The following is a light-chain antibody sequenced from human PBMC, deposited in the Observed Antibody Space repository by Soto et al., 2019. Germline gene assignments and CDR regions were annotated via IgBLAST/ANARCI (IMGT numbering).Light chain of an antibody. CDR2: RNN. V-gene: IGLV1-47*01. J-gene: IGLJ1*01. Sequence: QAVVTQPPSASGTPGQRVTISCSGSSSNIGSNYVYWYQQLPGTAPKLLIYRNNQRPSGVPDRFSGSKSGTSASLAISGLRSDDEADYYCAAWDDSLSGFYVFGTGTKVTVL. CDR3: AAWDDSLSGFYV. CDR1: SSNIGSNY.